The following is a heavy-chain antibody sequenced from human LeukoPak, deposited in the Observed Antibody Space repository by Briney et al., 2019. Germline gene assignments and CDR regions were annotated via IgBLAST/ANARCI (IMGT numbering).Heavy chain of an antibody. CDR3: AKYSSGWVNDY. D-gene: IGHD6-19*01. V-gene: IGHV3-23*01. CDR2: ITASGTDT. Sequence: GGSLRLSCTASGFSVSTYPTAWVRQAPGKGLQWVSTITASGTDTFYADSVKGRFTISRDNSKNTLSLQMNSLRAEDTALYYCAKYSSGWVNDYWGQGTLVTVSS. J-gene: IGHJ4*02. CDR1: GFSVSTYP.